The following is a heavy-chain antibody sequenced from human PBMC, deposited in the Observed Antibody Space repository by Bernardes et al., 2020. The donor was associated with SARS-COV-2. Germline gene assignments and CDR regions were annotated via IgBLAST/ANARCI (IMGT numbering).Heavy chain of an antibody. Sequence: SLRLACAASGFTFADYAMHWVRPAPGKGLEWVSGISWNSGSIGYADSVKGRFTISRDNAKNSLYLQTNSLRAEDTALYYCAKDIVVDYYYYGMDVWGQGTTVTVSS. V-gene: IGHV3-9*01. J-gene: IGHJ6*02. CDR1: GFTFADYA. CDR3: AKDIVVDYYYYGMDV. CDR2: ISWNSGSI. D-gene: IGHD2-15*01.